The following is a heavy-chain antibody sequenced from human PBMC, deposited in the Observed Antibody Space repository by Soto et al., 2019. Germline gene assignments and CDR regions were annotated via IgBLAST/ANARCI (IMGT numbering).Heavy chain of an antibody. V-gene: IGHV4-34*01. D-gene: IGHD6-19*01. CDR2: INHSGST. J-gene: IGHJ5*02. CDR3: GRGKKKWLVTCFGP. CDR1: GGSFSGYY. Sequence: SETLSLTCAVYGGSFSGYYWSWIRQPPGKGLEWIGEINHSGSTNYNPSLKSRVTISVDTSKNQFSLKLSSVTAADTAVYYCGRGKKKWLVTCFGPCRQLNLVTASS.